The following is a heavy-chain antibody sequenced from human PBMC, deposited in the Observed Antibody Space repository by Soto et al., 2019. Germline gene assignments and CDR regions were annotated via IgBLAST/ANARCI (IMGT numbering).Heavy chain of an antibody. Sequence: QVQLVQSGAEVTKPGSSVTVSCTASGDTFSRSTLSWVRQAPGHRLEWMGRIIPMLGMSNSALKFQGRLTISADTSTNKVYMHLKSLRSDDTAVYYCATSYGSGSAHFDSWGQGTLVTVSS. CDR3: ATSYGSGSAHFDS. CDR1: GDTFSRST. J-gene: IGHJ4*02. CDR2: IIPMLGMS. D-gene: IGHD3-10*01. V-gene: IGHV1-69*02.